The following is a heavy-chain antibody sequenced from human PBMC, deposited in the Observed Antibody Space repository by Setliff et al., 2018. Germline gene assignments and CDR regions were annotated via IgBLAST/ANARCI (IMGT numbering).Heavy chain of an antibody. V-gene: IGHV1-69*05. CDR2: TIPIFGTT. CDR1: GGTFSSYG. Sequence: ASVKVSCKASGGTFSSYGISWVRQAPGQGLEWMGGTIPIFGTTNYAQKFQGRVTIITDESTSTAYMELSSLTSADTAVYYCARGSPDFVVVPAAAKFDYWGQGTPVTVSS. CDR3: ARGSPDFVVVPAAAKFDY. D-gene: IGHD2-2*01. J-gene: IGHJ4*02.